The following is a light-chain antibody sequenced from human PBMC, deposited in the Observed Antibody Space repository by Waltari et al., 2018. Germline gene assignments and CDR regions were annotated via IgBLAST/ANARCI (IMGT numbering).Light chain of an antibody. V-gene: IGKV1-39*01. CDR2: AAS. CDR1: QSLRSY. Sequence: DIQMTQSPSSLSSSVGDRVTIPGRASQSLRSYLHWYQQKPGQAPNLLIYAASNLQSEIPARFSGGGSGTDFTLTISSLQPEDSATDYCQQSYSSPPHTFGQGTKLEIK. J-gene: IGKJ2*01. CDR3: QQSYSSPPHT.